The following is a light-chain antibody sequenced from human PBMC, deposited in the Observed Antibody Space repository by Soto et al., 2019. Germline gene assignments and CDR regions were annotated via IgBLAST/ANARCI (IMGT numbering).Light chain of an antibody. CDR3: SSYTSDSGRI. CDR1: SSDVGDYDY. V-gene: IGLV2-14*01. Sequence: QSALTQPASVSGSPGQSITISCTGTSSDVGDYDYVSWYQQHPGKVPKVIIYEVSNRPSGVSNRFSGSKSGSTASLTISGLQAEDEADYFCSSYTSDSGRIFGGGTKLTVL. J-gene: IGLJ2*01. CDR2: EVS.